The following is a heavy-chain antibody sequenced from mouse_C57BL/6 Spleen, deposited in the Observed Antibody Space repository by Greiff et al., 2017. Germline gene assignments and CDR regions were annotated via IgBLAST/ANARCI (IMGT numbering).Heavy chain of an antibody. CDR1: GFNITDYY. Sequence: DVHLVESGAELVKPGASVKLSCTASGFNITDYYMHWVKQRTEQGLDWIGRIDPEDGETKYAPKFQGKATITADTSSNTAYLQLSSLTSEDTAVYYCARSGGYDAWFAYWGQGTLVTVSA. CDR3: ARSGGYDAWFAY. CDR2: IDPEDGET. V-gene: IGHV14-2*01. D-gene: IGHD2-2*01. J-gene: IGHJ3*01.